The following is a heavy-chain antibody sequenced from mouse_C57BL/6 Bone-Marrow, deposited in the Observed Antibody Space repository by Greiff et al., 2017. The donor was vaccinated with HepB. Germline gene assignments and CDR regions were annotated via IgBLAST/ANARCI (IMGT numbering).Heavy chain of an antibody. CDR2: ISYDGSN. Sequence: EVHLQQSGPGLVKPSQSLSLTCSVTGYSITSGYYWNWIRQFPGNKLEWMGYISYDGSNNYNPSLKNRISITRDTSKNQFFLKLNSVTTEDTATYYCARGLRYGYAMDYWGQGTSVTVSS. D-gene: IGHD1-1*01. CDR1: GYSITSGYY. V-gene: IGHV3-6*01. CDR3: ARGLRYGYAMDY. J-gene: IGHJ4*01.